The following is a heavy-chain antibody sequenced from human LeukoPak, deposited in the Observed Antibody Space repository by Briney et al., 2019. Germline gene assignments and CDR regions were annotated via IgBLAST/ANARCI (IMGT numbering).Heavy chain of an antibody. CDR3: ARGSLAARAFDY. V-gene: IGHV4-59*08. D-gene: IGHD6-6*01. Sequence: NPSETPSLTCTVSGGSIISYSSSPYYWSWIRQPPGKGLEWIAYIYNSGSTNYSPSLKSRVTISLDTSKKQFSLKLSSVTAADTAVYYCARGSLAARAFDYWGQGTLVTVSS. CDR2: IYNSGST. CDR1: GGSIISYSSSPYY. J-gene: IGHJ4*02.